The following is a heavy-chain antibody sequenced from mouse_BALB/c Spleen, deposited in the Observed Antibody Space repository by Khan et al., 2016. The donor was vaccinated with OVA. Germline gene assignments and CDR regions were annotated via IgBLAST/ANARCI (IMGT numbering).Heavy chain of an antibody. CDR3: SRHTFGPFAY. Sequence: EVELVESGGDLVKPGGSLKLSCSASGFTFSTYAMSWVRQTPEKRLEWVATISSGGDNISYPDSVTGRFTISSDSAKKHLYLHLSSLRSEDKAMYYCSRHTFGPFAYWGQGTLVTVSA. CDR2: ISSGGDNI. J-gene: IGHJ3*01. CDR1: GFTFSTYA. V-gene: IGHV5-9-3*01.